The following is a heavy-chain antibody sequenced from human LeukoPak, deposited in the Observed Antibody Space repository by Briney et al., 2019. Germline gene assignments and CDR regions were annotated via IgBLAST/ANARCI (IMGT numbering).Heavy chain of an antibody. J-gene: IGHJ3*02. CDR1: GFTFSSYG. CDR3: AKGLDIVVVPAAILSAFDI. CDR2: IRYDGSNK. Sequence: GGSLRLSCAASGFTFSSYGMHWVRQAPGKGLEGVAFIRYDGSNKYYADSVKGRFTISRDNSKNTLYLQMNSLRAEDTAVYYCAKGLDIVVVPAAILSAFDIWGQGTMVTVSS. V-gene: IGHV3-30*02. D-gene: IGHD2-2*02.